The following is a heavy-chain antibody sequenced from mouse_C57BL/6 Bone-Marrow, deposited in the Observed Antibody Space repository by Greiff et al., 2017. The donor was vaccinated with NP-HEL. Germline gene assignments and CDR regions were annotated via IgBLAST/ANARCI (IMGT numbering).Heavy chain of an antibody. V-gene: IGHV1-63*01. CDR2: IYPGGGYT. D-gene: IGHD1-2*01. CDR3: ARRTHYGAMDY. Sequence: LEESGAELVRPGTSVKMSCKASGYTFTNYWIGWAKQRPGHGLEWIGDIYPGGGYTNYNEKFKGKATLTADKSSSTAYMQFSSLTSEDSAIYYCARRTHYGAMDYWGQGTSVTVSS. CDR1: GYTFTNYW. J-gene: IGHJ4*01.